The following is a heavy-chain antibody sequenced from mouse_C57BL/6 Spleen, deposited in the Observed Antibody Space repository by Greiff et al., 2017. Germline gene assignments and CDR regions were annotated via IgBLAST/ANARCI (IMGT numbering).Heavy chain of an antibody. CDR3: AREKNYYGSSSYYAMDY. V-gene: IGHV1-82*01. CDR1: GYAFSSSW. Sequence: VQLQQSGPELVKPGASVKISCKASGYAFSSSWMNWVKQRPGKGLEWIGRIYPGDGDTNYNGKFKGKATLTADKSSSTAYMQLSSLTSEDSAVYFCAREKNYYGSSSYYAMDYWGQGTSVTVAS. J-gene: IGHJ4*01. D-gene: IGHD1-1*01. CDR2: IYPGDGDT.